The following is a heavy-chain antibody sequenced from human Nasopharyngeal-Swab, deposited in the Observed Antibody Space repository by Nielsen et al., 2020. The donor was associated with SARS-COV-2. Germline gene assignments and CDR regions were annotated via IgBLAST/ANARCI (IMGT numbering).Heavy chain of an antibody. J-gene: IGHJ4*02. V-gene: IGHV7-4-1*02. CDR3: ATRYY. CDR2: INTKTGNP. Sequence: WVRQVPGQGPEWMGWINTKTGNPTYTQGFTGRFVFSLDTSVNTAYLQISSLKPEDTAVYYCATRYYWGQGTLVTVSS.